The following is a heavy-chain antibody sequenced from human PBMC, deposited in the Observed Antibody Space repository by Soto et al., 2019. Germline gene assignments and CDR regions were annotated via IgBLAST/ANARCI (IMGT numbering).Heavy chain of an antibody. CDR3: AGASAYSTPWSFDN. D-gene: IGHD6-13*01. J-gene: IGHJ4*02. CDR1: GYTFSRYG. Sequence: WASVKVSCKASGYTFSRYGISWVRQAPGQGLEWMGWISGFNGNTKESEKLQGRVTLTTDTAANTAHMELRGLRSDDTAVYYCAGASAYSTPWSFDNWGQGTLVTVSS. V-gene: IGHV1-18*01. CDR2: ISGFNGNT.